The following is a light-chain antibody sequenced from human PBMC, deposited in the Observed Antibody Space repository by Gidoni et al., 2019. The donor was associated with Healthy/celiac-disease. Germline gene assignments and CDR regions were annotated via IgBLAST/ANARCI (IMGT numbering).Light chain of an antibody. CDR1: QSVSSSY. Sequence: ENVSTPSPGAPSLSPGERATLPCRASQSVSSSYLALYQQKPGQAPRLLINGASGRATDIPDRFSGSGSGTDFTLTISRLEPEDFAVYYCQRYDSSPPLFTFGPGTKVDIK. CDR3: QRYDSSPPLFT. J-gene: IGKJ3*01. CDR2: GAS. V-gene: IGKV3-20*01.